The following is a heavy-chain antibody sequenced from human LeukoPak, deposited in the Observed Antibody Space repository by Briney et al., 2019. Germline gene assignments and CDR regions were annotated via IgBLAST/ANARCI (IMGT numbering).Heavy chain of an antibody. CDR3: ARDRVWGYYDSSGFDI. Sequence: SVKVSCKASGGTFSSYAISWVRQVPGQGLEWMGRIIPILGIANYAQKFQGRVTITADKSTSTAYMELSSLRSEDTAVYYCARDRVWGYYDSSGFDIWGQGTMVTVSS. V-gene: IGHV1-69*04. D-gene: IGHD3-22*01. CDR2: IIPILGIA. J-gene: IGHJ3*02. CDR1: GGTFSSYA.